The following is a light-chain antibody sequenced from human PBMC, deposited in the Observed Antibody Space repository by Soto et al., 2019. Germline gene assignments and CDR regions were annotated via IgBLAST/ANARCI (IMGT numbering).Light chain of an antibody. CDR2: DVS. V-gene: IGLV2-14*03. J-gene: IGLJ1*01. Sequence: QSVLTQPASVSGSPGQSVTISCTGTSDDVGAYNFVSWYQQYPDKAPRVLIYDVSERPSGVSNRFSGSKSGNTASLTISGLQTEDEADYFCISHTDTFYVFGTGTKVTVL. CDR3: ISHTDTFYV. CDR1: SDDVGAYNF.